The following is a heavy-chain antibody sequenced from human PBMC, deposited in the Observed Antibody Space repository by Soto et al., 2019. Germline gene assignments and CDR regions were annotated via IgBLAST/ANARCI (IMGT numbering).Heavy chain of an antibody. V-gene: IGHV1-18*01. Sequence: ASVKVSCKAAGYAFTSYGISWGRQAPGQGLEWMGWISAYNGNTNYAQKLQGRVTMTTDTSTSTAYMELRSLRSDDTAVYYCAREAAFGYSGCDGPQSRDYFDYWGQGTLVTVSS. D-gene: IGHD5-12*01. CDR1: GYAFTSYG. J-gene: IGHJ4*02. CDR3: AREAAFGYSGCDGPQSRDYFDY. CDR2: ISAYNGNT.